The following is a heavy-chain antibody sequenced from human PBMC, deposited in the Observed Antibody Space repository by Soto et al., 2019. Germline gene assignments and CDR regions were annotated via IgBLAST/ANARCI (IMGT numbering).Heavy chain of an antibody. J-gene: IGHJ4*02. CDR2: IYWDDDE. Sequence: QITLKESGPTLVKPTQTLTLTCTFSGFSLSTSGVGVGWIRQPPGKALEWLAFIYWDDDERYSLSLKSRLTITKDTSKNQVVLTMSNMDPVDTATYYCAHSSPMPGSVDYWGQGTLVTVSS. D-gene: IGHD1-1*01. CDR3: AHSSPMPGSVDY. CDR1: GFSLSTSGVG. V-gene: IGHV2-5*02.